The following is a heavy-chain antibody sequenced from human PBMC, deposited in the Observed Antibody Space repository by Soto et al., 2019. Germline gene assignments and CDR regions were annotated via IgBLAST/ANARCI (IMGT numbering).Heavy chain of an antibody. J-gene: IGHJ4*02. V-gene: IGHV4-31*03. CDR2: IYYSGST. D-gene: IGHD2-2*01. Sequence: PSETLSLTCTFSGFSISSGGYYWSWIRKHPGKGLEWIGYIYYSGSTYYNPSLKSRVTISVDTSKNQSSLKLSSVTAADTAVYYCARGRTSSPTPGDYWGQGTLVTVSS. CDR3: ARGRTSSPTPGDY. CDR1: GFSISSGGYY.